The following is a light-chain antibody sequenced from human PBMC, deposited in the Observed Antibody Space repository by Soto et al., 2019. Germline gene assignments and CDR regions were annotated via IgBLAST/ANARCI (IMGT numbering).Light chain of an antibody. V-gene: IGLV2-14*01. CDR3: SSYTSTSPPYV. Sequence: HSALTQPASLSGSPGQSITISCTGTSIDVGYYDFVAWYQQYPGKAPKVIIYEVTNRPSGVSNRFSGSKSGNTASLTISGLQAEDEADYYCSSYTSTSPPYVFGSGTKVTVL. J-gene: IGLJ1*01. CDR1: SIDVGYYDF. CDR2: EVT.